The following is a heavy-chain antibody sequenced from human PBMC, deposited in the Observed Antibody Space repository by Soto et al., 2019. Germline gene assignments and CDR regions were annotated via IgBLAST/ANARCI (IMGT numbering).Heavy chain of an antibody. Sequence: EVQLVESGGGLVQPGGSLRLSCAASGFTVSSNYMSWVRQAPGKGLEWVSVIYSGGSTYYADSVKGRFTISRHNSKNTLYLQMNSLRAEDTAVYYCAKLMSGGDLQYAFDIWGQGTMVTVSS. V-gene: IGHV3-53*04. CDR1: GFTVSSNY. CDR3: AKLMSGGDLQYAFDI. CDR2: IYSGGST. D-gene: IGHD2-21*02. J-gene: IGHJ3*02.